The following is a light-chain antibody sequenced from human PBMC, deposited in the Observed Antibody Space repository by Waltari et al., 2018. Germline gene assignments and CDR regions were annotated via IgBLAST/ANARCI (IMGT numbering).Light chain of an antibody. Sequence: NVLTQSPGTLSLSPGERATLSCRASQSVTNNYLAWYQQQPGQAPRLLIYGVSSRATGIPDRFSGSGSGTDFTLTIGRLEPEDVAIYYCHQYYSSPLTFGQGTKVEIK. CDR3: HQYYSSPLT. V-gene: IGKV3-20*01. CDR2: GVS. CDR1: QSVTNNY. J-gene: IGKJ1*01.